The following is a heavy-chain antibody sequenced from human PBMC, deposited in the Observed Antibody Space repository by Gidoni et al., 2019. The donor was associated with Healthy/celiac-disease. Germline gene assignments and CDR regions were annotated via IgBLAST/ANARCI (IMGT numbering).Heavy chain of an antibody. D-gene: IGHD3-22*01. CDR1: GFTFSSYW. J-gene: IGHJ4*02. CDR2: RKQDGSEK. V-gene: IGHV3-7*03. CDR3: ARDITMIVVASPYFDY. Sequence: EVQLVESGGGLVQPGGSLRLSCAASGFTFSSYWMSWVRQAPGKGLEWVANRKQDGSEKYYVDSVKGRFTISRDNAKNSLYLQMNSLRAEDTAVYYCARDITMIVVASPYFDYWGQGTLVTVSS.